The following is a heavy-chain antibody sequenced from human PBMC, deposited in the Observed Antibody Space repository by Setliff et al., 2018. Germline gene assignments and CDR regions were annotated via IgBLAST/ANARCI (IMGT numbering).Heavy chain of an antibody. D-gene: IGHD1-1*01. J-gene: IGHJ4*02. CDR2: IYHGGDT. Sequence: PSETLSLTCTVSGGSINSGVYYWGWIRQPPGKGLEWIGRIYHGGDTYYNASLKSRLTISVDTSKNQFSLKLRSVTAADTAVYARTGTYRYFDSWGQGTLVTVSS. V-gene: IGHV4-39*01. CDR3: TGTYRYFDS. CDR1: GGSINSGVYY.